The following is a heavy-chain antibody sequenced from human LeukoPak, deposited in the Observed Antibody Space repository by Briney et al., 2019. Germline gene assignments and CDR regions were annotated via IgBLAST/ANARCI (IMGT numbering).Heavy chain of an antibody. CDR2: IYLSGTP. V-gene: IGHV4-30-2*01. CDR1: GGSFSNGGYY. D-gene: IGHD4-23*01. CDR3: ARDTTVGLDY. J-gene: IGHJ4*02. Sequence: SSQTLSLTCTVSGGSFSNGGYYWTWLRQPPGKALEWIGYIYLSGTPLYIPSLESRVTLSLDRSKSQFSLKLTSLTAADTAVYYCARDTTVGLDYWGQGTLVTVSS.